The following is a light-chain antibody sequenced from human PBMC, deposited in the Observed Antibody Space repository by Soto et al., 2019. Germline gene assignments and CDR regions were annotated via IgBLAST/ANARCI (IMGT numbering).Light chain of an antibody. CDR2: DAS. CDR1: QSLSSR. CDR3: QQYNNFWT. J-gene: IGKJ1*01. Sequence: DIHMTQSPSTLSASVGDRVTITCRASQSLSSRLAWYQQKPGKAPELLIYDASSLKSGVPSRFSGSESGTEFTLTISSLPPDDFPTYYCQQYNNFWTFRQGTKVDLK. V-gene: IGKV1-5*01.